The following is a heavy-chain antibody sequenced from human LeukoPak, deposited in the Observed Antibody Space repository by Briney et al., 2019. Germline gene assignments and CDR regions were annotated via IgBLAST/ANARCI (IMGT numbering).Heavy chain of an antibody. Sequence: GGSLRLSCAASGFTFSSYAMSWVRQSPGKGLEWVSAFSGSGGSTYYADSVKGRFTISRDNSKNTLYLQMNSLRAEDTAVYYCARPRLRDGYCSGGSCLGGDFDPWGQGTLVTVSS. CDR3: ARPRLRDGYCSGGSCLGGDFDP. J-gene: IGHJ5*02. CDR1: GFTFSSYA. V-gene: IGHV3-23*01. D-gene: IGHD2-15*01. CDR2: FSGSGGST.